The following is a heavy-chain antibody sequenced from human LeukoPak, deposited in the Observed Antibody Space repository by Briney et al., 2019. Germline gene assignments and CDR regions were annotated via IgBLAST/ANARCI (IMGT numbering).Heavy chain of an antibody. CDR1: GFTFSSYA. J-gene: IGHJ4*02. CDR3: AKESLWFGPDYFDY. Sequence: GGSLRLSCAASGFTFSSYAMIWVRQARGKGLVWVSAISGRGGSTYYADSVKGRFTISRDNSKNTLYLQMNSLRAEDTAVYYCAKESLWFGPDYFDYWGQGTLVTVSS. D-gene: IGHD3-10*01. CDR2: ISGRGGST. V-gene: IGHV3-23*01.